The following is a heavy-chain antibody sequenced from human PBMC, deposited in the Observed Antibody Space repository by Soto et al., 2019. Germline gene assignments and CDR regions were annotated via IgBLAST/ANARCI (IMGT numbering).Heavy chain of an antibody. CDR2: ISAHNGNT. CDR3: ARGGYGDY. Sequence: QVHLVQSGAEVKKPGASVKVSCKGSGYAFTTYGTTWVRQAPGQGLEWMGWISAHNGNTNYAQKLQGSVTVTRDTSTSTAYMELRSLSADDTAVYSCARGGYGDYWGQGALVNVS. CDR1: GYAFTTYG. J-gene: IGHJ4*02. D-gene: IGHD1-1*01. V-gene: IGHV1-18*01.